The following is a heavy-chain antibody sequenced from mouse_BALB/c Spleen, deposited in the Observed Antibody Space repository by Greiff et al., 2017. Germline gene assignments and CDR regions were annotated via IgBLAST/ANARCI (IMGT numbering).Heavy chain of an antibody. Sequence: EVKLQESGPGLVKPSQSLSLTCTVTGYSITSDYAWNWIRQFPGNKLEWMGYISYSGSTSYNPSLKSRISITRDTSKNQFFLQLNSVTTEDTATYYCARDGNPFAYWGQGTLVTVSA. J-gene: IGHJ3*01. V-gene: IGHV3-2*02. CDR2: ISYSGST. CDR1: GYSITSDYA. CDR3: ARDGNPFAY. D-gene: IGHD2-1*01.